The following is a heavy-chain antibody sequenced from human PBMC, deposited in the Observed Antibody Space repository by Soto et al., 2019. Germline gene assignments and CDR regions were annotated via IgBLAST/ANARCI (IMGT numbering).Heavy chain of an antibody. CDR3: AILEGLATISYYFDY. Sequence: QLQLQESGPGLVKPSETLSLTCSVSGDSINSDNYYWGWIRQPPGKGLEWIGSIYYRGNTYYNPSLKTRVTISLDTSKSQFSLKLNSVTAADSAVFFCAILEGLATISYYFDYWGQGTLVTVSS. J-gene: IGHJ4*02. CDR2: IYYRGNT. CDR1: GDSINSDNYY. D-gene: IGHD3-9*01. V-gene: IGHV4-39*01.